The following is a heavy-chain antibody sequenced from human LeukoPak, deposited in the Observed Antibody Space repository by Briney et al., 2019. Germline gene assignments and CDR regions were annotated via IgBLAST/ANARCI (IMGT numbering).Heavy chain of an antibody. V-gene: IGHV4-61*01. D-gene: IGHD5-12*01. Sequence: SETLSLTCTVSGGSFSSGSYYWSWIRQPPGKGLEWIGYIYYSGSTNYHPSLKSRVTISVDTSKNQFSLKLSSVTAADTAVYYCARVYSGYDGDAFDIWGQGTMVTVSS. CDR1: GGSFSSGSYY. CDR3: ARVYSGYDGDAFDI. CDR2: IYYSGST. J-gene: IGHJ3*02.